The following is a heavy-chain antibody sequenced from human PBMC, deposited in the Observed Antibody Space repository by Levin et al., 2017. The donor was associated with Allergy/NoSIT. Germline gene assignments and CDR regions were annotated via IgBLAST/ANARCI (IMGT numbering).Heavy chain of an antibody. CDR1: GASIRSYY. V-gene: IGHV4-4*07. D-gene: IGHD6-19*01. Sequence: SETLSLTCTVSGASIRSYYWNWIRQSAGKGLEWIGRISSSGTTNYNPSLKSRLTVSLDRSKNQFYLKLTSVTAADMAVYFCASDNGSGWYAYWGQGTQVTVSS. J-gene: IGHJ4*02. CDR3: ASDNGSGWYAY. CDR2: ISSSGTT.